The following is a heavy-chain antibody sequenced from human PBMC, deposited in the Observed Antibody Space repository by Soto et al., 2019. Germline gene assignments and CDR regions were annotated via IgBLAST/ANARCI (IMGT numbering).Heavy chain of an antibody. CDR1: VDSVSSNSAG. Sequence: PSQTLSLTCAITVDSVSSNSAGWSWVRQSPSRGLEWLGRTYYRSKWYYEYAVSVRGRITINPDTSKNQYSLQLNSVTPEDMAVYFCARGEQYSGRIFDYWGQGTLVTSPQ. D-gene: IGHD1-26*01. CDR3: ARGEQYSGRIFDY. CDR2: TYYRSKWYY. J-gene: IGHJ4*01. V-gene: IGHV6-1*01.